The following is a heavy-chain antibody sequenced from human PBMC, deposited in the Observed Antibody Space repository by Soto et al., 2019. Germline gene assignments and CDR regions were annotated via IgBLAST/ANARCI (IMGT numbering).Heavy chain of an antibody. CDR1: GFTFSSYG. CDR3: AKILQLGDYAYYYYGMDV. Sequence: QVQLVESGGGVVQPGGSLRLSCAASGFTFSSYGMHWVRPAPGKGLEWGAVISYDGRNKYYADSVKGRFTISRDNSKNTLYLQMNSLRAEDTAVYYCAKILQLGDYAYYYYGMDVWGQGTTVTVSS. CDR2: ISYDGRNK. J-gene: IGHJ6*02. V-gene: IGHV3-30*18. D-gene: IGHD4-17*01.